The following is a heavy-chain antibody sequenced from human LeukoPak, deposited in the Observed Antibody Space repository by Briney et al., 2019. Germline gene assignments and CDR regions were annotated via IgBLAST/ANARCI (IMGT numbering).Heavy chain of an antibody. Sequence: GGSLRLSCAASGFTFSSYAMHWVRQAPGKGLEWVAVISYGGSNKYYADSVKGRFTISRDNSKNTLYLQMNSLRAEDTAVYYCARVGPLWFGELFTPLPYYYYYGMDVWGQGTTVTVSS. V-gene: IGHV3-30*04. CDR2: ISYGGSNK. CDR3: ARVGPLWFGELFTPLPYYYYYGMDV. CDR1: GFTFSSYA. J-gene: IGHJ6*02. D-gene: IGHD3-10*01.